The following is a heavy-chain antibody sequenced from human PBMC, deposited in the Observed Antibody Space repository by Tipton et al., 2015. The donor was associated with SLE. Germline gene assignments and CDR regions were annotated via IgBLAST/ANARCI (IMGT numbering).Heavy chain of an antibody. V-gene: IGHV3-74*01. CDR2: INSDGSST. D-gene: IGHD6-19*01. Sequence: SLRLSCAASGFTFSSYAMHWVRQAPGKGLEWVSRINSDGSSTSYADSVKGRFTISRDNAKNTLYMQMNSLRAEDTAVYYCASGSIAVAPWGQGTLATVSS. CDR3: ASGSIAVAP. J-gene: IGHJ5*02. CDR1: GFTFSSYA.